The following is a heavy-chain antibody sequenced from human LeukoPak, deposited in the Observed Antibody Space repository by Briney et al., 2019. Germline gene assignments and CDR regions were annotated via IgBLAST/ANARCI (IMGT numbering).Heavy chain of an antibody. V-gene: IGHV5-51*01. CDR3: ARQGSGWYGGGWAFDP. J-gene: IGHJ5*02. CDR2: IYPGDSDT. Sequence: GESLKISCKGSGYSFTTYWIGWVRQMPGKGLEWMGIIYPGDSDTRYSPSFQGQVTISADKSISTAYLQWSSLKASDTAMYYCARQGSGWYGGGWAFDPWGQGTLVTVSS. CDR1: GYSFTTYW. D-gene: IGHD6-19*01.